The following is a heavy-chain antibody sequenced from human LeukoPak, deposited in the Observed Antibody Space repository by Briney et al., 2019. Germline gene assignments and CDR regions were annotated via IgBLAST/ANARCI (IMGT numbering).Heavy chain of an antibody. CDR2: IYYSGST. CDR3: ARAPIYSSFWSGYRTDLYYYYMDV. J-gene: IGHJ6*03. D-gene: IGHD3-3*01. CDR1: GGSISSGDYY. Sequence: TSETLSLTCTVSGGSISSGDYYWSWIRQPPGKGLEWIGYIYYSGSTYYNPSLKSRVTISVDTSKNQFSLKLSSVTAADTAVYYCARAPIYSSFWSGYRTDLYYYYMDVWGKGTTVTVSS. V-gene: IGHV4-30-4*08.